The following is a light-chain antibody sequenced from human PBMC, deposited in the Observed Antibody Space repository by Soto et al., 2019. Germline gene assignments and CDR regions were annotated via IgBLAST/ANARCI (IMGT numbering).Light chain of an antibody. CDR2: QVS. CDR3: MQNTHWPIT. CDR1: QSLVYSDGDTY. Sequence: VMMAQSPVSLPVTLGQPASIAFRSGQSLVYSDGDTYLSWFQQRPGQSPRRLLSQVSNRDSGVPDRFSGSGSGTDFTLKISSVEADDVAVYYCMQNTHWPITFGQGTRLEIK. V-gene: IGKV2-30*01. J-gene: IGKJ5*01.